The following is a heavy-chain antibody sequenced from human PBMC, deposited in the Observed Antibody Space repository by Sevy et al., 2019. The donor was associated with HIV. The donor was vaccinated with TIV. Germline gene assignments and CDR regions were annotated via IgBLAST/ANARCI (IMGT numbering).Heavy chain of an antibody. CDR1: GFTFDRYF. CDR2: ISGDGSDT. J-gene: IGHJ4*02. Sequence: GGSLRLSCAASGFTFDRYFMHWVRQAPGKGLELLAVISGDGSDTSYADSLRGRFTISRDNSKNTLFLQMNRLGTEDTAVYFCAKRDLNHQFLLDFWGQGTLVTVSS. D-gene: IGHD2-21*01. CDR3: AKRDLNHQFLLDF. V-gene: IGHV3-30*18.